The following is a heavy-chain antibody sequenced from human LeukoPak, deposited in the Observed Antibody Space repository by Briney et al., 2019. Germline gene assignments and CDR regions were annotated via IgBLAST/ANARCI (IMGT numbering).Heavy chain of an antibody. J-gene: IGHJ4*02. CDR1: GFTFSSYS. Sequence: GGSLRLSCAASGFTFSSYSMNWVRQAPGKGLEWVSSISSSSSYIYYADSAKGRFTISRDNAKNSLYLQMNSLRAEDTAVYYCARDRVSSRPPFDYWGQGTLVTVSS. CDR3: ARDRVSSRPPFDY. CDR2: ISSSSSYI. V-gene: IGHV3-21*01. D-gene: IGHD6-13*01.